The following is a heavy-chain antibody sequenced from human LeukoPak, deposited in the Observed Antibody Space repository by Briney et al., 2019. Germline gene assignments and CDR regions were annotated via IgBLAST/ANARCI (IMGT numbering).Heavy chain of an antibody. CDR1: GGTFSSYA. V-gene: IGHV1-69*05. CDR3: ARDRGIAVAPNRYYYYMDV. CDR2: IIPIFGTA. J-gene: IGHJ6*03. Sequence: SVKVSCKASGGTFSSYAISWVRQAPGQGLEWLGGIIPIFGTANYAQKFQGRVTITTDESTSTAYMELSSLRSEDTAVYYCARDRGIAVAPNRYYYYMDVWGKGTTVTVSS. D-gene: IGHD6-19*01.